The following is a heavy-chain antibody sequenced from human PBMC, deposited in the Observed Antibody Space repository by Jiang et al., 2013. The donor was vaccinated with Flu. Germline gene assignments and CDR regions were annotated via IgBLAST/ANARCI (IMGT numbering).Heavy chain of an antibody. J-gene: IGHJ4*02. V-gene: IGHV4-59*08. CDR1: GGSISSYY. CDR3: ARHNLAAAEYYFDY. CDR2: IYYSGST. Sequence: TLSLTCTVSGGSISSYYWSWIRQPPGKGLEWIGYIYYSGSTSYNPSLKSRVTISVDTSKNQFSLKLSSVTAADTAVYYCARHNLAAAEYYFDYWGQGTLVTVSS. D-gene: IGHD6-13*01.